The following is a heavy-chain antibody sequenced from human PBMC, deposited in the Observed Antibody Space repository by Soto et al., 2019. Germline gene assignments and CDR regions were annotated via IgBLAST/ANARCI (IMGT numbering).Heavy chain of an antibody. V-gene: IGHV3-23*01. CDR3: AKTFCYSVWFGEYIDY. Sequence: HPGGSLRLSCAASGFTFSSYAMSWVRQAPGKGLEWVSVISASGGSTYYADPVKGRFTISRDNSKNTLYLQMNSLRAEDTAVYYCAKTFCYSVWFGEYIDYWGRGTLVPVSS. J-gene: IGHJ4*02. D-gene: IGHD3-10*01. CDR2: ISASGGST. CDR1: GFTFSSYA.